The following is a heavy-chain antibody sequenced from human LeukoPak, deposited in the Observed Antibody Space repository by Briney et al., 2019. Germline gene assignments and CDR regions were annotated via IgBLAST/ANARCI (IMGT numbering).Heavy chain of an antibody. J-gene: IGHJ4*02. CDR1: GLTFSSYA. V-gene: IGHV3-23*01. D-gene: IGHD3-10*01. Sequence: GVSLRLSCAASGLTFSSYAMSWVRQAPGKGLEWVSAISGSGGSTYYADCVKSRFPISRDNSKNTLYLQMNSLRAEDTAVYYCAKVVRPLWFGELLIPPNFDYWGQGTLVTVSS. CDR3: AKVVRPLWFGELLIPPNFDY. CDR2: ISGSGGST.